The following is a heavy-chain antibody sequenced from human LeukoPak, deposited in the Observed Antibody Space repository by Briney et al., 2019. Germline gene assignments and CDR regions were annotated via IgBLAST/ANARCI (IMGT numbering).Heavy chain of an antibody. J-gene: IGHJ4*02. CDR1: GYTFTSYG. Sequence: ASVKVSCKASGYTFTSYGISWVRQAPGQGLEWMGWISGYNSNTNYAQKLQGRVTMTTDTSTSTAYMELRSLRSDDTAVYYCARESTPYGGYAYYFDYWGQGTLVTVSS. CDR3: ARESTPYGGYAYYFDY. D-gene: IGHD5-12*01. CDR2: ISGYNSNT. V-gene: IGHV1-18*01.